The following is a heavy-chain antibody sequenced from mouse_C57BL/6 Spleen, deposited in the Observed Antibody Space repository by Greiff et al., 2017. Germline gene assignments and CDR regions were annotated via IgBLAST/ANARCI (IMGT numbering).Heavy chain of an antibody. Sequence: QVQLQQPGAELVKPGASVKLSCKASGYTFTSYWMHWVKQRPGQGLEWIGMIHPNSGSTNYNEKFKSKATLTVDKSSSTAYMQLSSLTSEDSAVYYCARKELRPPYYAMGDWGQGTSVTVAS. CDR3: ARKELRPPYYAMGD. J-gene: IGHJ4*01. CDR2: IHPNSGST. V-gene: IGHV1-64*01. D-gene: IGHD3-2*02. CDR1: GYTFTSYW.